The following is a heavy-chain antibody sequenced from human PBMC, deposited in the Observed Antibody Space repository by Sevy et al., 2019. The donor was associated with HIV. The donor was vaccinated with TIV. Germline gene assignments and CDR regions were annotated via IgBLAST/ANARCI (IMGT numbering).Heavy chain of an antibody. V-gene: IGHV3-7*01. Sequence: GGSLRLSCAASGFSFSSYWMSWVRQAPGKGLEWVANIKQDGSEKYNVDSVTGRFTISRDNAKNSLYLLMNSLRAEDTAAYYCARGQSPDGVFCYWGQGTLVTVSS. J-gene: IGHJ4*02. D-gene: IGHD3-3*01. CDR2: IKQDGSEK. CDR3: ARGQSPDGVFCY. CDR1: GFSFSSYW.